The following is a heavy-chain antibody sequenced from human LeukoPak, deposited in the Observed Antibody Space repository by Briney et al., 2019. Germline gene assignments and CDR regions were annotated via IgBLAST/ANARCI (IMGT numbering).Heavy chain of an antibody. J-gene: IGHJ4*02. V-gene: IGHV1-69*05. Sequence: SVKVSCRVSGGTLTNYAVSWVREAPGQGLEWMGGIIPIFGTPKYAQKFRDRVTITTDESTNTAYMEMSSLRPEDTAVFYCATYRNTWYYFDFWGQGVLVTVPS. CDR2: IIPIFGTP. CDR3: ATYRNTWYYFDF. D-gene: IGHD6-13*01. CDR1: GGTLTNYA.